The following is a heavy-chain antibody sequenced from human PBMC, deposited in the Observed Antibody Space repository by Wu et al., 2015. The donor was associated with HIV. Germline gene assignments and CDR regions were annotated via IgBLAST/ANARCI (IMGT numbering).Heavy chain of an antibody. CDR1: GYNFNGFG. CDR2: ISDYERNI. CDR3: ARGRYSSNTGFFDF. V-gene: IGHV1-18*01. J-gene: IGHJ4*02. D-gene: IGHD3-9*01. Sequence: QVQLVQSGIEVEKSGASVKVSCKASGYNFNGFGIIWVRQAPGQGLEWMGWISDYERNIHYGQKFRGRLTLTADTVTSTAFMDLRNLRSDDTAIYFCARGRYSSNTGFFDFWGQGTLVTVSS.